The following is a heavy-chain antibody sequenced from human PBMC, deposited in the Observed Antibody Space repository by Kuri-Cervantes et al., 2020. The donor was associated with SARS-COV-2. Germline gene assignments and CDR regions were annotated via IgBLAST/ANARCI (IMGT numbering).Heavy chain of an antibody. CDR3: AKDYSNYPDYYYYGMDV. Sequence: GESLKISCAASGFTFSGHWIHWVRQAPGKGLVWVSRINPDGSYTNNADSVKGRFTISRDNSKNTLYLQMNSLRAEDTAVYYCAKDYSNYPDYYYYGMDVWGQGTTVTVSS. D-gene: IGHD4-11*01. CDR1: GFTFSGHW. CDR2: INPDGSYT. V-gene: IGHV3-74*01. J-gene: IGHJ6*02.